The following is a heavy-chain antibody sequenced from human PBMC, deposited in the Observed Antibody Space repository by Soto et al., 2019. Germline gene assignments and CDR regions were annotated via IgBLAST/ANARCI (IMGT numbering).Heavy chain of an antibody. CDR3: ARAYYFGSGTSYTLYY. D-gene: IGHD3-10*01. V-gene: IGHV3-30*03. Sequence: GGSLRLSCAASGLTFSNYGMHWVRQAPGKGLEWVAVISDDGVSKYYADSVQGRFTISRDNSESVVLLQMNSLRPDDTALYFCARAYYFGSGTSYTLYYWGQGTQVTVS. CDR1: GLTFSNYG. J-gene: IGHJ4*02. CDR2: ISDDGVSK.